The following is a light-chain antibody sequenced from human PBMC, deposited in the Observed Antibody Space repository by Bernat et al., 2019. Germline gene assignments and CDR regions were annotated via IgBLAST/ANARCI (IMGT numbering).Light chain of an antibody. Sequence: DIQMTQSPSTLSASVGDRVTITCRASQSISSWLAWYQQKPGKAPKLLIYKASSLESGVPSRFSGSGSGTEFTLTISSLQPDDFATYYCQQYNSYSPSLTFGGGTNVGIK. CDR1: QSISSW. CDR3: QQYNSYSPSLT. V-gene: IGKV1-5*03. CDR2: KAS. J-gene: IGKJ4*01.